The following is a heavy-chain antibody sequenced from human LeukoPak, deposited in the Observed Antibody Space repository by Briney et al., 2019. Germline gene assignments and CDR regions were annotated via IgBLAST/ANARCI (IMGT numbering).Heavy chain of an antibody. CDR1: AFTSSTHS. J-gene: IGHJ4*02. V-gene: IGHV3-21*01. CDR3: VRDFRTQLDGYSPPYHFDY. Sequence: GGSLRLSCAASAFTSSTHSMSWVRQSPGKGLEWVSSISSGSSHIYYADSMKGRFTISRDNARNSLFLQMNSLRAEDTAVYYCVRDFRTQLDGYSPPYHFDYWGQGALVTVSS. CDR2: ISSGSSHI. D-gene: IGHD5-24*01.